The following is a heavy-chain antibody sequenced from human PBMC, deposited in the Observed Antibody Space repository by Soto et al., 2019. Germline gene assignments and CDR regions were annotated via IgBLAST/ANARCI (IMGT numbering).Heavy chain of an antibody. CDR3: ARQVDTSGWYSNYYMDV. CDR2: IYPGDSDT. CDR1: GYRFTSYW. Sequence: PGESLKISCKGSGYRFTSYWIGWVRQMPGKGLEWMGIIYPGDSDTRYSPSFQGQVTISADKSISTAYLQWSSLKASDTAMYYCARQVDTSGWYSNYYMDVWGKGTTLTFP. V-gene: IGHV5-51*01. D-gene: IGHD6-19*01. J-gene: IGHJ6*03.